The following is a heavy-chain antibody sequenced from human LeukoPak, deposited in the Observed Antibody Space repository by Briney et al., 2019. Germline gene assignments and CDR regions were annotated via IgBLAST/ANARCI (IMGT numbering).Heavy chain of an antibody. CDR2: IYYSGST. V-gene: IGHV4-59*01. CDR1: GGSISSYY. CDR3: ARAGYYYYGMDV. Sequence: SETLSLTCTVSGGSISSYYWSWIRQPPGKGLEWIGYIYYSGSTNYNPSLKSRVTISVDTSKNQFSLKLSSVTAADTAVYYCARAGYYYYGMDVWGQGATVTVSS. J-gene: IGHJ6*02. D-gene: IGHD1-14*01.